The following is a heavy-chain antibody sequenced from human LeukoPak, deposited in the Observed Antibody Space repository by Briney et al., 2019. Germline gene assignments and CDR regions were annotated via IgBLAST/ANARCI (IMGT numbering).Heavy chain of an antibody. CDR2: IYYSGST. CDR1: GGSISSGGYS. D-gene: IGHD5/OR15-5a*01. V-gene: IGHV4-30-2*03. Sequence: SETLSLTCAVSGGSISSGGYSWSWIRQPPGKGLEWIGSIYYSGSTYYNPSLKSRVTISVDTSKNQFSLKLSSVTAADTAVYYCARGPSVREYYYGMDVWGQGTTVTVSS. CDR3: ARGPSVREYYYGMDV. J-gene: IGHJ6*02.